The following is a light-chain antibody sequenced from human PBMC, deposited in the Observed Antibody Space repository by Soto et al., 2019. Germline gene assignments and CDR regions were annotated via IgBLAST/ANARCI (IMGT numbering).Light chain of an antibody. V-gene: IGKV4-1*01. CDR2: WAS. CDR3: QQYYTTPRT. CDR1: QTILYSSNNKSY. Sequence: IVMTQSPDSLAVSLGEGASINCKSSQTILYSSNNKSYLAWYQQSPGQPPKLLIDWASTRESGVPDLFSGIGSGTDFTLPISSLQAEDVAVYYCQQYYTTPRTVGQGTKVEIK. J-gene: IGKJ1*01.